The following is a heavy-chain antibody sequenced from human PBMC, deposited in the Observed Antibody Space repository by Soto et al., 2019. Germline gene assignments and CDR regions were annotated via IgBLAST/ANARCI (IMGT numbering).Heavy chain of an antibody. J-gene: IGHJ6*02. V-gene: IGHV3-30-3*01. D-gene: IGHD4-17*01. Sequence: GGSLRLSCAVSGFTFSNYAMHWVRQAPGKGLEWMAVISYDGSNQYYADSVKGRLTISRDNSKNTLYLQMNSLRPEDTTVYYCARDRLPRPRGMDVWDQGTTVTVSS. CDR1: GFTFSNYA. CDR2: ISYDGSNQ. CDR3: ARDRLPRPRGMDV.